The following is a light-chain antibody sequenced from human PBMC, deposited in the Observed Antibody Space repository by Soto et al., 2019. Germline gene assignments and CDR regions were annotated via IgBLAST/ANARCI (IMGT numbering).Light chain of an antibody. CDR2: GAS. Sequence: EIVFMQSPGPLSLSPGERATLSSRASPTASNSYIPWYQQKPGQASRLLIYGASSRATGIPDRFSGSGSGTDFNLTISRLEPEDFAVYYCQQYGCSPWTFGQETKVEIK. V-gene: IGKV3-20*01. CDR1: PTASNSY. CDR3: QQYGCSPWT. J-gene: IGKJ1*01.